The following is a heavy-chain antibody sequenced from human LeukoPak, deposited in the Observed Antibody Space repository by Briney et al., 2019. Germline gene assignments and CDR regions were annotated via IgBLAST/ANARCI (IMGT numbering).Heavy chain of an antibody. V-gene: IGHV1-69*06. D-gene: IGHD3-22*01. CDR3: ASGYYDSSGYYGIDAFDV. CDR2: IIPIFGTA. CDR1: GYIFTSYG. J-gene: IGHJ3*01. Sequence: GASVKVSCEASGYIFTSYGITWVRQAPGQGLEWMGGIIPIFGTANYAQKFQGRVTITADKSTSTAYMELSSLRSEDTAVYYCASGYYDSSGYYGIDAFDVWGQGTMVTVSS.